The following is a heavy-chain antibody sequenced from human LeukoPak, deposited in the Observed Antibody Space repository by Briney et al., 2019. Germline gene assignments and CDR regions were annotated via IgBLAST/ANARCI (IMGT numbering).Heavy chain of an antibody. Sequence: GSLRLSCAASGFPFSLYAMNWVRQAPGKGLEWVSYINDDSTDVHYADSVKGRFSISRDNARNTLYLQLSSLRAEDTAVYYCARDTFQPGLIDSWGQGTLVTVSS. CDR1: GFPFSLYA. CDR3: ARDTFQPGLIDS. J-gene: IGHJ4*02. CDR2: INDDSTDV. V-gene: IGHV3-21*05. D-gene: IGHD2-2*01.